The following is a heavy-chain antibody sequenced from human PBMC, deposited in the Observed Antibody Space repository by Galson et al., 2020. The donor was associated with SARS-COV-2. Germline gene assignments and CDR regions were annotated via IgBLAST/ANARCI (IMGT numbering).Heavy chain of an antibody. J-gene: IGHJ6*02. CDR1: GFTFGDYA. CDR2: IRSKAYGGTT. D-gene: IGHD3-22*01. Sequence: GESLKICCAASGFTFGDYAMSWFRQAPGKGLEWVGFIRSKAYGGTTEYAASGKGIFTISRDDSKSIAYLQMNRLKTEDTAVYYCTREYYYDSSGYLTDYYYYYGMDVWGQGTTVTVSS. V-gene: IGHV3-49*03. CDR3: TREYYYDSSGYLTDYYYYYGMDV.